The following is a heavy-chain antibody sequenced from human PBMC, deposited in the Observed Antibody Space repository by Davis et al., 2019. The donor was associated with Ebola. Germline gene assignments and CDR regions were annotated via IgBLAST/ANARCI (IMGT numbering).Heavy chain of an antibody. D-gene: IGHD4-17*01. CDR3: ARRGVTTFYGMDV. CDR1: GGSISSYY. J-gene: IGHJ6*02. CDR2: IYYSGST. V-gene: IGHV4-59*08. Sequence: PSETLSLTCTVSGGSISSYYWSWIRQPPGKGLEWIGYIYYSGSTNYNPSLKSRVTISVDTSKNQFSLKLSSVTAADTAVYYCARRGVTTFYGMDVWGQGTTVTVSS.